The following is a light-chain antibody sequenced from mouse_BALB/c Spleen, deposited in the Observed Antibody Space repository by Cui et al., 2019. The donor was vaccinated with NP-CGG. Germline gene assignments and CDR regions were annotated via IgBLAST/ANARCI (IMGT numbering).Light chain of an antibody. CDR1: TGAVTTSNY. J-gene: IGLJ1*01. CDR2: GTN. CDR3: VLWYSNHWV. V-gene: IGLV1*01. Sequence: HAVVTQNSALTTSPGETVTLTCRSSTGAVTTSNYANWVREKPDHLFTGLIGGTNNRAPGVPARFSGSLIGDKAALTITGAQTEDEAIYFCVLWYSNHWVFGGGTKLTVL.